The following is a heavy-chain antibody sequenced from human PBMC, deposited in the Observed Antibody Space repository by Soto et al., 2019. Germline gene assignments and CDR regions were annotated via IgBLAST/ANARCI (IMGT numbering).Heavy chain of an antibody. J-gene: IGHJ6*03. CDR2: IYNNGGT. CDR3: ARYSGYVYESSGKRRTYYVDV. V-gene: IGHV4-59*02. CDR1: GGSVGFYY. Sequence: QVQLQESGPGLVKPSETLSLTCTVSGGSVGFYYWTWIRQPPGKGLEWIRYIYNNGGTNYNHSLKSRVTLSLNTSKKQISLSLSSVTAADAAIYFWARYSGYVYESSGKRRTYYVDVWGKGATVTVSS. D-gene: IGHD3-22*01.